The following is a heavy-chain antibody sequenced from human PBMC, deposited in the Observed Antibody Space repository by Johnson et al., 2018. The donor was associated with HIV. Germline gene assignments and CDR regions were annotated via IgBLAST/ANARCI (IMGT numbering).Heavy chain of an antibody. CDR3: TGGWYNLSAFDI. V-gene: IGHV3-30*03. J-gene: IGHJ3*02. Sequence: QEQLVESGGGVVQPGRSLRLSCAASGFTFSSYGMHWVRQAPGKGLEWVAVISYDGSNKYYVDSVKGRFTISRDNAKNSLYLQMNSLRAEDTAVYYCTGGWYNLSAFDIWGQGTMVTVSS. CDR2: ISYDGSNK. D-gene: IGHD6-19*01. CDR1: GFTFSSYG.